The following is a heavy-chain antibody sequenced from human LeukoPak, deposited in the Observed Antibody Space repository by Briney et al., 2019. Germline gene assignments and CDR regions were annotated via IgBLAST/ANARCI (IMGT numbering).Heavy chain of an antibody. J-gene: IGHJ4*02. V-gene: IGHV3-21*01. Sequence: SGGSLRLSCAASGFTFSSYSMNWVRQAPGKGLEWVSSISSSSSYIYYADSVKGRFTISRDNAKNSLYLQMNSLRAEDTAVYYCARDHPGRSGGSCYDYWGQGTLVTVSS. CDR2: ISSSSSYI. CDR3: ARDHPGRSGGSCYDY. D-gene: IGHD2-15*01. CDR1: GFTFSSYS.